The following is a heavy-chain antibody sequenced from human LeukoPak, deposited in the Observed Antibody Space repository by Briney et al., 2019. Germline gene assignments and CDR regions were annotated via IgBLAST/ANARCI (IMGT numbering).Heavy chain of an antibody. V-gene: IGHV4-39*07. CDR3: ARVLTPIFGVVIGNWFDP. CDR1: GDSLSTSPYY. Sequence: PSETLSLTCAVSGDSLSTSPYYWGWIRQPPGKGLEWIGSIYHRGSTHYNPSLQSRVTMSLDTSKNQFSLHLSSVTAADTAVYYCARVLTPIFGVVIGNWFDPWGQGTLVTVSS. D-gene: IGHD3-3*01. CDR2: IYHRGST. J-gene: IGHJ5*02.